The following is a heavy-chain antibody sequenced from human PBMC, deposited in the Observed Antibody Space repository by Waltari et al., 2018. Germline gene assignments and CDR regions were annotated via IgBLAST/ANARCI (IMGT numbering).Heavy chain of an antibody. CDR1: GYTFTSYD. CDR2: INPNSGGT. J-gene: IGHJ4*02. Sequence: QVQLVQSGAEVKKPGASVKVSCKASGYTFTSYDINWVRQATGQGLEWMGWINPNSGGTNDAQKFQGRVTMTRDTSISTAYMELSRLRSDDTAVYYCARDVDTAMVNFDYWGQGTLVTVSS. V-gene: IGHV1-2*02. D-gene: IGHD5-18*01. CDR3: ARDVDTAMVNFDY.